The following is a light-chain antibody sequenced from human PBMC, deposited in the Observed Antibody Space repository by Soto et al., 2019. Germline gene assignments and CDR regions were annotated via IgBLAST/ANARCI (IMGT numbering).Light chain of an antibody. CDR3: CSYAGSSTYV. Sequence: ALTQPASVSGSPGQSITISCTGTSSDVGSYNLVSWYQQHPGKAPKLMIYEGSKRPSGVSNRFSGSKSGNTASLTISGLQAEDEVDYYCCSYAGSSTYVFGTGTKVTVL. V-gene: IGLV2-23*01. CDR2: EGS. CDR1: SSDVGSYNL. J-gene: IGLJ1*01.